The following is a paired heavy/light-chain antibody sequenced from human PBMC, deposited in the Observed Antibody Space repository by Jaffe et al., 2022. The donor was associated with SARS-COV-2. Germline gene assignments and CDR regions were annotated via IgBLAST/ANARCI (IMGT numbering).Light chain of an antibody. J-gene: IGLJ1*01. CDR2: ENN. CDR1: SSNIGSND. Sequence: QPVLTQPPSVSAAAGQKVTIPCSGSSSNIGSNDVSWYQLLPGTAPRLLMYENNKRTSGIPDRFSGSKSGTSATLGITGLQTGDEADYYCGAWDSSLNVYVFGTGTKVTVL. CDR3: GAWDSSLNVYV. V-gene: IGLV1-51*02.
Heavy chain of an antibody. D-gene: IGHD6-13*01. CDR2: MNPVSGNT. J-gene: IGHJ4*02. Sequence: QVQLVQSGAEVKKPGASVKVSCKASGYTFTNNDINWVRQATGQGLEWMGWMNPVSGNTGYAQKFQGRVSMTRDTSTSTAYMELSGLRSEDTAIYYCARGQYRSSWYVIGYWGQGSLVTVSS. CDR1: GYTFTNND. V-gene: IGHV1-8*01. CDR3: ARGQYRSSWYVIGY.